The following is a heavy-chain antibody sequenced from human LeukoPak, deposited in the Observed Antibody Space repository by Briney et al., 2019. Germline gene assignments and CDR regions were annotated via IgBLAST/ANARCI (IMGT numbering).Heavy chain of an antibody. CDR3: ARSAKYYDILEDWFDP. CDR2: IYYSGST. Sequence: SETLSLTCTVSGGSLSSYHWSWIRQPPGKGLEWIGYIYYSGSTNYNPSLKSRVTISVDTSKNQFSLKLSSVTAADTAVYYCARSAKYYDILEDWFDPWGQGTLVTVSS. J-gene: IGHJ5*02. CDR1: GGSLSSYH. V-gene: IGHV4-59*01. D-gene: IGHD3-9*01.